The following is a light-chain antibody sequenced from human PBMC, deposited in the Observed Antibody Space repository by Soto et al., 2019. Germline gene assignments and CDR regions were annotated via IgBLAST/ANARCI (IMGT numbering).Light chain of an antibody. Sequence: IQMTQSPSSLSASVGDRVTITCRASLPISNYLAWYQQKPGKIPNLLIYAASSLQSDVPSRFSGSGSGTDFTLTISSLQPEDFATYYCLQDYNYPWTFGQGTKVDIK. J-gene: IGKJ1*01. CDR2: AAS. V-gene: IGKV1-6*01. CDR3: LQDYNYPWT. CDR1: LPISNY.